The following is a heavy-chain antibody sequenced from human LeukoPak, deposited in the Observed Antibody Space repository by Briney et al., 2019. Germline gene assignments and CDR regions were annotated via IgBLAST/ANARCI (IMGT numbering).Heavy chain of an antibody. Sequence: PSETLPLTCTVSGGSITGSYWSWLRQPPGKGLEWIGYIHYSGSTNYNPSLKSRATISVDTSKAHFSRKLSSATATDTAAYYCARHDPGWFDTWGQGTLVTVSS. CDR2: IHYSGST. CDR1: GGSITGSY. CDR3: ARHDPGWFDT. V-gene: IGHV4-59*08. D-gene: IGHD7-27*01. J-gene: IGHJ5*02.